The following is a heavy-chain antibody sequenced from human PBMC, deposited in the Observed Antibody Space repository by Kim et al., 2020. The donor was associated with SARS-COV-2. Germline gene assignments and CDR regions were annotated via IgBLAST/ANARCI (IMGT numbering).Heavy chain of an antibody. V-gene: IGHV4-39*07. D-gene: IGHD6-19*01. J-gene: IGHJ4*02. Sequence: SETLSLTCTVSGGSISSSSYYWGWIRQPPGKGLEWIGSIYYSGSTYYNPSLKSRVTISVDTSKNQFSLKLSSVTAADTAVYYCASSVQSGWYADWGQGTL. CDR3: ASSVQSGWYAD. CDR1: GGSISSSSYY. CDR2: IYYSGST.